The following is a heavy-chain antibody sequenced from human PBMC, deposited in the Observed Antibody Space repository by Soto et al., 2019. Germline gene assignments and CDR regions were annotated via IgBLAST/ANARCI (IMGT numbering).Heavy chain of an antibody. CDR2: IYYSGST. J-gene: IGHJ4*02. V-gene: IGHV4-31*03. CDR1: GGSISGGGYY. Sequence: SETLSLTCTVSGGSISGGGYYWSWIRQHPGKGLEWIGYIYYSGSTYYNPSLKSRVTISVDTSKNQFSLKLSSVTAADTAVYYCARGGKWLRNHLDYWGQGTLVTVSS. D-gene: IGHD5-12*01. CDR3: ARGGKWLRNHLDY.